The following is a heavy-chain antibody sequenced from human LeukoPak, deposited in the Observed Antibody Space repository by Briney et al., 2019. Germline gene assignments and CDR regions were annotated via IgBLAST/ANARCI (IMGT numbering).Heavy chain of an antibody. CDR2: ISYDGSNK. J-gene: IGHJ1*01. CDR1: GFTFSSYA. CDR3: AREHYGSGSYKH. D-gene: IGHD3-10*01. V-gene: IGHV3-30-3*01. Sequence: GGSLRLSCAASGFTFSSYAMHWVRQAPGKGLEWVAVISYDGSNKYYADSVKGRFTISRDNSKNTLYLQMSSLRAEDTAVYYCAREHYGSGSYKHWGQGTLVTVSS.